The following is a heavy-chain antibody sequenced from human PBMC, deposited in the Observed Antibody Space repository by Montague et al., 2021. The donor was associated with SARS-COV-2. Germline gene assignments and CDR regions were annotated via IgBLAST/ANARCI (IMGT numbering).Heavy chain of an antibody. Sequence: SETLSLTCAVYGGSFSDSHWSWLRQPPGKGLEWIGEINQSGSTKYNPSLKSRVTISVDTSKNQFSLKLSSLTAVDTAVYYCARGQSGITMIVVAILGVEFYFDNWGQGTLVTVSS. D-gene: IGHD3-22*01. V-gene: IGHV4-34*01. J-gene: IGHJ4*02. CDR2: INQSGST. CDR3: ARGQSGITMIVVAILGVEFYFDN. CDR1: GGSFSDSH.